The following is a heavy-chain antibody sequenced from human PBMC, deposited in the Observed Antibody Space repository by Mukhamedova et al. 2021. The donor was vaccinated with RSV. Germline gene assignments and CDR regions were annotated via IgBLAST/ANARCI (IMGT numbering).Heavy chain of an antibody. D-gene: IGHD3-9*01. J-gene: IGHJ4*02. Sequence: GQRLEWMGWINAGNGNTKYSQKFQGRVTITRDTSASTAYMELSSLRSEDTAVYYCARVTNSYYDILTGYPVFDYWGQGTLVTVPS. CDR3: ARVTNSYYDILTGYPVFDY. CDR2: INAGNGNT. V-gene: IGHV1-3*01.